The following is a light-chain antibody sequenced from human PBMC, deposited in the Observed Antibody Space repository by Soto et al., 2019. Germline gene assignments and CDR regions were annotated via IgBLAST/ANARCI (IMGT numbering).Light chain of an antibody. J-gene: IGKJ1*01. CDR2: DAS. Sequence: EIVLTQSPATLSLSPGERVTLSCRASQSVSSYLAWYQQKPGQAPRLLIYDASNRATGIPARFSGSGSGTDFTLTISSLEPEDFAVYYCQQRTNRPWTFGQGTKVEIK. CDR1: QSVSSY. CDR3: QQRTNRPWT. V-gene: IGKV3-11*01.